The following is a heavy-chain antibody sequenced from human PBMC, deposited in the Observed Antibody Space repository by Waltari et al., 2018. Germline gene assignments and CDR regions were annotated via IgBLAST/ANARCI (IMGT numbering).Heavy chain of an antibody. D-gene: IGHD1-7*01. Sequence: QVRLVQSGAEVKKPGASGNLPRQTSGSTFTTYYVHWVRQAPGQGLQWMGWIHPNSGETNYAQNFQGRVTLTRDTSITTVYMELSGLTSDDTAVYYCVRENWYYDYWGQGTLVTVSS. CDR3: VRENWYYDY. CDR2: IHPNSGET. V-gene: IGHV1-2*02. J-gene: IGHJ4*02. CDR1: GSTFTTYY.